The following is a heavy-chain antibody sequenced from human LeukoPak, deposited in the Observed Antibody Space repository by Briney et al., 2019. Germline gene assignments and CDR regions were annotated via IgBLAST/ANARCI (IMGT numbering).Heavy chain of an antibody. Sequence: ASVKVSCKASGYTFTSYAMNWVRQAPGQGLEWMGWINTNTGNPTYAQGFTGRFVFSLDTSVSTAYLQISSLKAEDTAVYYCARADGDYDAYYYYMDVWGKGTTVTVSS. CDR2: INTNTGNP. J-gene: IGHJ6*03. D-gene: IGHD4-17*01. CDR1: GYTFTSYA. V-gene: IGHV7-4-1*02. CDR3: ARADGDYDAYYYYMDV.